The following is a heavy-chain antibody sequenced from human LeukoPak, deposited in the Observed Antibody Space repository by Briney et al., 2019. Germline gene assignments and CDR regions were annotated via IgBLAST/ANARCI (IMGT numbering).Heavy chain of an antibody. D-gene: IGHD3-22*01. J-gene: IGHJ4*02. Sequence: ASVKVSCKASGYIFTGYYMHWVRQAPGQGLEWMGWINPNSGGTNYAQKFQGRVTMTRDTSISTAYMELSRLRSDDTAVYYCARRYYYDSSGLDYWGQGTLVTVSS. CDR1: GYIFTGYY. CDR2: INPNSGGT. CDR3: ARRYYYDSSGLDY. V-gene: IGHV1-2*02.